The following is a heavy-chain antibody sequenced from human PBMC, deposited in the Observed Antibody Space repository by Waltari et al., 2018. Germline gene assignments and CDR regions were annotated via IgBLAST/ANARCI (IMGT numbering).Heavy chain of an antibody. V-gene: IGHV3-53*01. CDR2: IYTDGRT. CDR1: GFPVTDHY. Sequence: EVQLVESGGGLIQPGGSLRLSCAASGFPVTDHYMSWVRQAPGKGLEWVSVIYTDGRTYYADSVKGRFTVSRDDSKNTLYLQMNSLRAEDTAMYYCARDGFPDDYGDYLGYWGQGTLVTVSS. D-gene: IGHD4-17*01. CDR3: ARDGFPDDYGDYLGY. J-gene: IGHJ4*02.